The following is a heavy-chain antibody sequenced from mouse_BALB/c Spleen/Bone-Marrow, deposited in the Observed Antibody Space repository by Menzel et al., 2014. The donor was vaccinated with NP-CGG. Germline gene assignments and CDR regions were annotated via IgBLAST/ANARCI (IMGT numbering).Heavy chain of an antibody. J-gene: IGHJ4*01. CDR1: GYTFTSYY. D-gene: IGHD2-4*01. V-gene: IGHV1S56*01. Sequence: QVRLKQSGPELVKPGASVRISCKASGYTFTSYYVHWVRQRPGQGLEWIGWIYPGDFNTKYNEKFKGKATLTADKSSSTASMQVSSLTSEDSAVYFCARKSQRAYDSMNYWGQGTSVTVSS. CDR2: IYPGDFNT. CDR3: ARKSQRAYDSMNY.